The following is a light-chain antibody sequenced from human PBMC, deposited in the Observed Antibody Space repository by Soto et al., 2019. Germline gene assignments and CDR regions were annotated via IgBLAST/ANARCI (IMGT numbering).Light chain of an antibody. V-gene: IGKV3-11*01. CDR1: QSVGGL. J-gene: IGKJ5*01. CDR3: QQRRNWPIT. CDR2: DAS. Sequence: IVLRQSPGTLSVYTGERATLSCRASQSVGGLLAWYQQKPGQAPRLLIYDASNRATGIPARFSGSGSGTDFTLTISSLEPEDFAVYYCQQRRNWPITFGQGTRLENK.